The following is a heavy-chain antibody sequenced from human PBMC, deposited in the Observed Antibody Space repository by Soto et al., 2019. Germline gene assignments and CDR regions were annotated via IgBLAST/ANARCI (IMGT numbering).Heavy chain of an antibody. V-gene: IGHV3-9*01. CDR2: ISWNSGSI. CDR1: ECNCVDYA. Sequence: SIRVSRRAAECNCVDYAMRWVRQKPGKGLEWVSGISWNSGSIGYADSVKGRFTISRDNAKNSLYLQMNSLRAEDTALYYCAKDIKDFGVAFYYYMDVWGKGTTVTVSS. J-gene: IGHJ6*03. D-gene: IGHD3-3*01. CDR3: AKDIKDFGVAFYYYMDV.